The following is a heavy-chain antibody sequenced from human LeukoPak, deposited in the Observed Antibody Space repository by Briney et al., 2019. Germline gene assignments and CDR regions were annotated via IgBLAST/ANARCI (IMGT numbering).Heavy chain of an antibody. CDR1: GVTVSSNF. J-gene: IGHJ4*02. D-gene: IGHD4/OR15-4a*01. V-gene: IGHV3-53*01. Sequence: GGCPRLSCTVSGVTVSSNFMSWVRKAPGKGLEWVSFIYSDNTHYSDSVNGRFTISRDNSKNTLNLQMNSLRAEDTAVYYCARRAGAYSHHCDFWGRGTLVTV. CDR3: ARRAGAYSHHCDF. CDR2: IYSDNT.